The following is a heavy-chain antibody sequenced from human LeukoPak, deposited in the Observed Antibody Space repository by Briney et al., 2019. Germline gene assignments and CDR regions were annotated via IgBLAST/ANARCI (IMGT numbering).Heavy chain of an antibody. V-gene: IGHV1-2*02. CDR1: GYTFTGYY. CDR2: INPNSGGT. J-gene: IGHJ4*02. Sequence: ASVKVSCKASGYTFTGYYMHWVRQAPGQGLEWMGWINPNSGGTNYAQKFQGRVTMTRDTSISTAYMELSRLRSDDTAVYYCARSLYYYDSSPYDYRGQGTLVTVSS. CDR3: ARSLYYYDSSPYDY. D-gene: IGHD3-22*01.